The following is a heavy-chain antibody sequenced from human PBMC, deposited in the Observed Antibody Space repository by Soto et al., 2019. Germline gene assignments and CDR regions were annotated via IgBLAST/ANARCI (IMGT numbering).Heavy chain of an antibody. CDR2: IYYSGST. J-gene: IGHJ4*02. V-gene: IGHV4-31*03. Sequence: SGTLSLTCTVSGGSISSGGYYWSWIRQHPGKGLEWIGYIYYSGSTYYNPSLKSRVTISVDTSKNQFSLKLSSVTAADTAVYYCARGPGTMAKIDYWGQGTLVTVS. CDR3: ARGPGTMAKIDY. CDR1: GGSISSGGYY. D-gene: IGHD3-10*01.